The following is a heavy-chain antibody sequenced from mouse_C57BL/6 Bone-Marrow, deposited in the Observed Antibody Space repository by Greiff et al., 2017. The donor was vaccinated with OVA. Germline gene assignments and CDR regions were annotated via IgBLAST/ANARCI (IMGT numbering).Heavy chain of an antibody. V-gene: IGHV1-55*01. J-gene: IGHJ4*01. D-gene: IGHD1-1*01. CDR1: GYTFTSYW. CDR3: ARELLRYCYAMDY. Sequence: QVQLQQPGAELVKPGASVKMSCKASGYTFTSYWITWVKQRPGQGLEWIGDIYPGSGSTNYNEKFKSKATLTVDTSSSTAYLQLSSLTSEDSAVYYGARELLRYCYAMDYWGQGTSVTVSS. CDR2: IYPGSGST.